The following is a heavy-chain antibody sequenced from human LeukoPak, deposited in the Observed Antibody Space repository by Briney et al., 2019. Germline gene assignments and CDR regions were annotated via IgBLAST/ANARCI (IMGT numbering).Heavy chain of an antibody. V-gene: IGHV4-59*01. J-gene: IGHJ4*02. CDR1: GGSISSYY. CDR3: ARDDYGDCFDH. Sequence: SETLSLTCTVSGGSISSYYWSWIRQPPGKGLEWIGYIYYSGSTNYNPSLKSRVTISVDTSKNQFSLKLSSVTAADTAVYYCARDDYGDCFDHWGQGTLVTVSS. CDR2: IYYSGST. D-gene: IGHD4-17*01.